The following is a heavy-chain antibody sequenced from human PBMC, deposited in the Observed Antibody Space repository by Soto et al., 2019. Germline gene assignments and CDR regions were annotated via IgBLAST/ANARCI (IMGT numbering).Heavy chain of an antibody. V-gene: IGHV3-11*04. CDR3: ARNKDFWRGYPPQHNGLDV. CDR1: GFTFSDYY. D-gene: IGHD3-3*01. J-gene: IGHJ6*02. CDR2: ISGGGGTI. Sequence: PGGSLRLSCAASGFTFSDYYMNWIRQAPGKGLEWLAHISGGGGTIYYADSVKGRVTISRDNARQSVFLQMSSLIAEDTAVYYCARNKDFWRGYPPQHNGLDVWGRGTTVTVSS.